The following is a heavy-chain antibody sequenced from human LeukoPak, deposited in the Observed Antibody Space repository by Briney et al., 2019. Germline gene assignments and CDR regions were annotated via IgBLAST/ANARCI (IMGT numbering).Heavy chain of an antibody. Sequence: GGSLRLSCAASGFTFRDYWMNWVRQAPGKGLEWVASIKQDGSEKYYVDSVKGRFTISRDNAKNLLYLQMNSLRAEDTAVYYCARDGNSIVGSLDYWGQGTLVTVSS. CDR2: IKQDGSEK. J-gene: IGHJ4*02. CDR1: GFTFRDYW. D-gene: IGHD1-26*01. CDR3: ARDGNSIVGSLDY. V-gene: IGHV3-7*05.